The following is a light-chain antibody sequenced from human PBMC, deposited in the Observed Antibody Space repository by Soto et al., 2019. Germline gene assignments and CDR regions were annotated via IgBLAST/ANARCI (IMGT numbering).Light chain of an antibody. J-gene: IGKJ5*01. CDR2: GAS. CDR3: HQRTNWPIT. Sequence: IVVTQAPALVSVSPGERVTVSCRASQSVISSLAWYQQKLGQAPRLLIYGASTRATGIPARFSGSGSGTDFTLTISSLEPEDFAVYFCHQRTNWPITFGQGTRLEIK. V-gene: IGKV3-15*01. CDR1: QSVISS.